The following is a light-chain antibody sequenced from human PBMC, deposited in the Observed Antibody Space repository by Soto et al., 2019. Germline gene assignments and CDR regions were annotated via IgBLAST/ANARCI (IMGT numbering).Light chain of an antibody. Sequence: EIVLTQSPGTLSVSPGERATLSCRASQSVNNNLAWYQQKPGQAPRLLIYGASSRATGIPDRFSGSGSGTDFTLTISRLEPEDFAVYYCQQYSSSPRTFGQGTKVDIK. V-gene: IGKV3-20*01. J-gene: IGKJ1*01. CDR3: QQYSSSPRT. CDR2: GAS. CDR1: QSVNNN.